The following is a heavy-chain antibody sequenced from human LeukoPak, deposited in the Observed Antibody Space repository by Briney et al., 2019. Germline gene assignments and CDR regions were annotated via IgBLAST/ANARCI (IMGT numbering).Heavy chain of an antibody. CDR1: GGTFSSYA. CDR3: ARGPWSGYDFPHFDY. J-gene: IGHJ4*02. V-gene: IGHV1-69*13. D-gene: IGHD5-12*01. CDR2: IIPIFGTA. Sequence: GASVKVSCKASGGTFSSYAISWVRQAPGQGLEWMGGIIPIFGTANYAQKFQGRVTITADESTSTAYMELSSLRSEDTAVYYCARGPWSGYDFPHFDYWGQGTLVTVSS.